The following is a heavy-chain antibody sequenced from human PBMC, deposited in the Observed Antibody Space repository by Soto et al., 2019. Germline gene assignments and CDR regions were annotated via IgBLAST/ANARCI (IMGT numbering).Heavy chain of an antibody. J-gene: IGHJ5*02. CDR3: ARGGGDYDFWSDYYRP. CDR2: ISSSGSTI. V-gene: IGHV3-48*03. D-gene: IGHD3-3*01. Sequence: GGSLRLSCAASGFTFSSYEMNWVRQAPGKGLEWVSYISSSGSTIYYADSVKGRFTISRDNAKNSLYLQMNSLRAEDTAVYYCARGGGDYDFWSDYYRPWGPGTLVTVSS. CDR1: GFTFSSYE.